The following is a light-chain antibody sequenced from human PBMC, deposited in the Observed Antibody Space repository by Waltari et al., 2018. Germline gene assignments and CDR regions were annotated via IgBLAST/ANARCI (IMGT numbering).Light chain of an antibody. Sequence: ALTQPAPVSGPPGQPIPISAPGTGRELGSINFVSWYQHHPDKAPKLLIYGVNNRPSGVSNRFSGSKSGNTASLTISGLQAEDEADYYCSSYAGSVVFGGGTKLTVL. CDR3: SSYAGSVV. V-gene: IGLV2-23*02. CDR2: GVN. CDR1: GRELGSINF. J-gene: IGLJ3*02.